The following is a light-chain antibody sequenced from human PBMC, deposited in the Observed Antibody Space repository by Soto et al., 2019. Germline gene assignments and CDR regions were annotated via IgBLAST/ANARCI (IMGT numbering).Light chain of an antibody. CDR1: SSNIETNT. V-gene: IGLV1-44*01. J-gene: IGLJ2*01. Sequence: QSALTQPPSASGTPRQRVTISCSGSSSNIETNTVDWYQHLPGTAPKVLIFNNNKRPSGVTDRFSGSKSGTSASLAISELQSEDEADYYCAVWDDSLSGMVFGGGTKLTVL. CDR3: AVWDDSLSGMV. CDR2: NNN.